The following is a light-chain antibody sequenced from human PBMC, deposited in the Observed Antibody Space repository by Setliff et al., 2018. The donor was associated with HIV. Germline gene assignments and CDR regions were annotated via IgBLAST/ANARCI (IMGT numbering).Light chain of an antibody. CDR2: DVS. V-gene: IGLV2-11*01. CDR3: CSYAGSYTFYV. Sequence: QSALTQPPSVSGSPGQSVTISCTGTSSDVGSYNYVSWYQQHPGKAPKLMIYDVSERPSGVPDRFSGSKSANTASLTISGLQAEDEADYYCCSYAGSYTFYVFGTGTKV. CDR1: SSDVGSYNY. J-gene: IGLJ1*01.